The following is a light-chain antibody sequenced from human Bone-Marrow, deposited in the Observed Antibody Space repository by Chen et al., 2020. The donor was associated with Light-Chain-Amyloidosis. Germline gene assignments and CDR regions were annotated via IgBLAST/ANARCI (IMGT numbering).Light chain of an antibody. CDR2: QTS. J-gene: IGKJ5*01. CDR1: QSIDSW. CDR3: QQASSFPAT. Sequence: DIQMTQSPSTLSASVGDRVTITCRASQSIDSWLAWYQQKPGQAPKLLIYQTSTLKSGVPSRFSGSGSGTEYTLTISSLQPDDFATYYCQQASSFPATFGQGTRLE. V-gene: IGKV1-5*03.